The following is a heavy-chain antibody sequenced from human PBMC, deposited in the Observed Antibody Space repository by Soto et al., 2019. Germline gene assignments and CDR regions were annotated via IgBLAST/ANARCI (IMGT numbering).Heavy chain of an antibody. V-gene: IGHV1-18*04. CDR2: ISAYNGNT. CDR1: GFGLINYC. CDR3: ARLGVTTSVYYYTMDV. J-gene: IGHJ6*02. D-gene: IGHD4-4*01. Sequence: VASVKVSCKASGFGLINYCFTWVRQAPGQGLEWMGWISAYNGNTIYAQNLQGRLTMTRDTSTSTAYMELRSLRSDDTAVYYCARLGVTTSVYYYTMDVWGQGTTVTVSS.